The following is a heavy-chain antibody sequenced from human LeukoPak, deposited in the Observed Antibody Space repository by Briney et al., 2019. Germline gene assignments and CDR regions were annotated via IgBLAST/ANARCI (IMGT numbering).Heavy chain of an antibody. CDR1: GFMFSSNT. Sequence: GGSLRLSCVVSGFMFSSNTMTWVRQAPGKGLEWVANIREDGSEKHYVDSVKGRSTISRDNAKNSLYLQMNSLRAEDTAVYYCATGGRRYYADWGQGTLVTVSS. J-gene: IGHJ4*02. CDR2: IREDGSEK. D-gene: IGHD2/OR15-2a*01. V-gene: IGHV3-7*01. CDR3: ATGGRRYYAD.